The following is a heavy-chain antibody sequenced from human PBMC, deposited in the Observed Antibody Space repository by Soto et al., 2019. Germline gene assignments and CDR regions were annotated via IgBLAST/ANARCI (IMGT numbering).Heavy chain of an antibody. Sequence: GGSLRLSCAASGFTFSSYAMSWVRQAPGKGLEWVSAISGSGGSAYYADSVKGRFTISRDNSKNTLYLQMNSLRAEDTAVYYCAKDRAITIFWGLDYYGMDVRGQGTTVTVSS. V-gene: IGHV3-23*01. J-gene: IGHJ6*02. CDR1: GFTFSSYA. CDR2: ISGSGGSA. D-gene: IGHD3-9*01. CDR3: AKDRAITIFWGLDYYGMDV.